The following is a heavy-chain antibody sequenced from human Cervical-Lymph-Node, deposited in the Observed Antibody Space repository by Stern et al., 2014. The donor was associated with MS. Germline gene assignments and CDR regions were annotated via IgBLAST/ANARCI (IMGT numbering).Heavy chain of an antibody. Sequence: VHLVESGGGLVKPAGSLRLSCAASGFTFSDYYMNWIRPAPGKGLEWGAYISTIGGPTNYEPTVKGPFTISSDTASKHPALQMNSLRAEDTAVYYCARDPQRRDGYNFDYWGQGALVTVSS. V-gene: IGHV3-11*01. D-gene: IGHD5-24*01. J-gene: IGHJ4*02. CDR3: ARDPQRRDGYNFDY. CDR2: ISTIGGPT. CDR1: GFTFSDYY.